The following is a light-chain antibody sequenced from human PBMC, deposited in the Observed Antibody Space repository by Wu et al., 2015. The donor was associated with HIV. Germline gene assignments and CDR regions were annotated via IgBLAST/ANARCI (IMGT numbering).Light chain of an antibody. CDR1: QSVSDNY. CDR3: QQYGGSLT. Sequence: EIVLTQSPGTLSLPPGERVSLSCRASQSVSDNYLAWYQQKPGQAPRLLIYDASKRATGMSDKFTGSGSGTDFTLTINRLEPEDSAVYYCQQYGGSLTFGGGTKVEIK. J-gene: IGKJ4*01. V-gene: IGKV3-20*01. CDR2: DAS.